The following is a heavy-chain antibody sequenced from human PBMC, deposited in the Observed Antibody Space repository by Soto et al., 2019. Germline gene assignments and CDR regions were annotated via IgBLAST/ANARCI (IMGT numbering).Heavy chain of an antibody. Sequence: GGSLRLSCAASGFAFYYYNMNWVRQAPGRGLEWVSGISWNDGRIDYADSVKGRFTISRDNAKKSLYLQMNSLRIEDTAFYYCAKSRSYINGPDYWGQGTLVTVSS. V-gene: IGHV3-20*04. CDR2: ISWNDGRI. J-gene: IGHJ4*02. CDR3: AKSRSYINGPDY. D-gene: IGHD2-8*01. CDR1: GFAFYYYN.